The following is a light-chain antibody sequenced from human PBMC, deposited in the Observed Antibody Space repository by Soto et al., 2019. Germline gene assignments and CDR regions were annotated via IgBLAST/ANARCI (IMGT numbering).Light chain of an antibody. CDR3: HQYYNWPA. CDR1: QSVNSK. J-gene: IGKJ1*01. Sequence: EIVMTQSPATLSVSPGGRVTLSCRASQSVNSKVAWYQQKPGQAPRLLIYGASTRATGIPARFSGSGSGTEFTLTISSLQSEDFAVYYCHQYYNWPAFGQGTKVDIK. V-gene: IGKV3-15*01. CDR2: GAS.